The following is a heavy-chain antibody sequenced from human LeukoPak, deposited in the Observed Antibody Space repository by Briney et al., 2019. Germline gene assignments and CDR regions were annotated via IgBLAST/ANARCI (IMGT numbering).Heavy chain of an antibody. D-gene: IGHD3-3*01. V-gene: IGHV4-4*07. CDR2: IYTSGST. CDR1: GGSISSYY. J-gene: IGHJ6*03. Sequence: SETLSLTCTVSGGSISSYYWSWIRQPAGKGLEWIGRIYTSGSTNYNPSLKSRVTMSVDTSKNQFSLKLSSVTAADTAVYYCARENYDFWSGGLNYYYYYMDVWGKGTTVTVSS. CDR3: ARENYDFWSGGLNYYYYYMDV.